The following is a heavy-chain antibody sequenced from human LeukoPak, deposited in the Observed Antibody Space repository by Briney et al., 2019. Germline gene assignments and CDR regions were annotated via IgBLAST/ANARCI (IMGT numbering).Heavy chain of an antibody. CDR2: MNPNSGNT. J-gene: IGHJ4*02. V-gene: IGHV1-8*01. Sequence: GASVKVSCKASGYTFTSYDINWVRQATGQGLEWMGWMNPNSGNTGYAQKFQGRVTMTRNTSISTVYMELSSLRAGDTAVYYCARAPHGDYFDYWGQGTLVTVSS. CDR3: ARAPHGDYFDY. D-gene: IGHD4-17*01. CDR1: GYTFTSYD.